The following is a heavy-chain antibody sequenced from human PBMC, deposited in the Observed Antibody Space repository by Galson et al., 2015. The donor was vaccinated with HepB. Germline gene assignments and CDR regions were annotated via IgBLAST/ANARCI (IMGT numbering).Heavy chain of an antibody. CDR3: ARGEAYYNFWSGSHFDH. V-gene: IGHV3-21*01. J-gene: IGHJ4*02. Sequence: SLRLSCAASGFTFSSYTMNWVRQAPGKGLEWVSSISHTSSFMYYADSVKGRFTISRDNDRNSLYLQMSSLRAEDTAVYYCARGEAYYNFWSGSHFDHWGQGTLVTVSS. D-gene: IGHD3-3*01. CDR2: ISHTSSFM. CDR1: GFTFSSYT.